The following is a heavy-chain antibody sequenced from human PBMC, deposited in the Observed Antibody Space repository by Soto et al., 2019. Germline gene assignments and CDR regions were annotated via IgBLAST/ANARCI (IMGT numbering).Heavy chain of an antibody. V-gene: IGHV1-69*02. D-gene: IGHD6-13*01. Sequence: ASVKVSCKASGGTFSSYTISWVRQAPGQGLEWMGRIIPILGIANYAQKFQGRVTITADKSTSAAYMELSSLRSEDTAVYYCARGYSSSWIDYWGQGTLVTVSS. J-gene: IGHJ4*02. CDR2: IIPILGIA. CDR1: GGTFSSYT. CDR3: ARGYSSSWIDY.